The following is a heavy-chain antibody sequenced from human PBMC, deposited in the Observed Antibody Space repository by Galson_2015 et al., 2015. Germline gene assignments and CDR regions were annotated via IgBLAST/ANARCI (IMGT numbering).Heavy chain of an antibody. CDR3: ARNGDYALDS. CDR2: IERKEGT. Sequence: SWVRQSPGKGLEWIGEIERKEGTTYNPSLRGRATISVDTSKNHLSLSLTSVTAADTALYYCARNGDYALDSWGQGTLVTVSS. J-gene: IGHJ4*02. V-gene: IGHV4-4*02. D-gene: IGHD4-17*01.